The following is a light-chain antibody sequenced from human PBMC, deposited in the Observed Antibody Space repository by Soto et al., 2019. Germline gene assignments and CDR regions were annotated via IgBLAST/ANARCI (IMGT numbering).Light chain of an antibody. J-gene: IGKJ2*01. CDR2: AAS. CDR1: QVISSY. V-gene: IGKV1-8*01. CDR3: QQSYSTPPRYT. Sequence: AIRMTQSPSSLSSSTGDRFTITCLSSQVISSYLAWYQQKPGKAPKLLIYAASTLQSGVPSRFSGSGSGTDFTLTISSLQPEDYATYYCQQSYSTPPRYTFGQGT.